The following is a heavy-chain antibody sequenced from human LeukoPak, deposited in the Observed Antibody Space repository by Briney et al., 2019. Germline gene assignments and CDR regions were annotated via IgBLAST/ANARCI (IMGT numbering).Heavy chain of an antibody. J-gene: IGHJ4*02. Sequence: GGSLRLSCAASGFTFSSYGMHWVRQAPGKGLEWVAVIWYDGSNKYYADSVKGRFTISRDNSKNTLYLQMNSLRAEDTAVYYCARPFIAVAGPFDYWGQGTLVTVSS. CDR2: IWYDGSNK. D-gene: IGHD6-19*01. CDR1: GFTFSSYG. CDR3: ARPFIAVAGPFDY. V-gene: IGHV3-33*01.